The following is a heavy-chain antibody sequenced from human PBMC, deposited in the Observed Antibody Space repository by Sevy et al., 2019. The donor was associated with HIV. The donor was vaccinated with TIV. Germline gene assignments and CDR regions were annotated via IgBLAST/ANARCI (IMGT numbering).Heavy chain of an antibody. Sequence: GGSLRLSCAASGFTFSSYAMHWVRQAPGKGLEWVAVISYDGSNKYYADSVKGRFTISRDNSKNTLYLQMNSLRAEDTAVYYCARGRVYCSGGSCHEGGFDYWGQGTLVTVSS. J-gene: IGHJ4*02. D-gene: IGHD2-15*01. V-gene: IGHV3-30-3*01. CDR3: ARGRVYCSGGSCHEGGFDY. CDR2: ISYDGSNK. CDR1: GFTFSSYA.